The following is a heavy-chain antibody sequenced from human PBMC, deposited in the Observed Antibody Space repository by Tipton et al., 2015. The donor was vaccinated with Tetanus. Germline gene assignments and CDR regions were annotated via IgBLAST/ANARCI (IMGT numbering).Heavy chain of an antibody. Sequence: TLSLTCTVSGGSISSNYWSWIRQPPGKGLEWIGNIYYSGSTNCNPSLKSRVTISVDTSKKQFSLKLSSVTAADTAMYYCARLGFVATYFDSWGQGTLVTVSS. V-gene: IGHV4-59*08. J-gene: IGHJ4*02. CDR1: GGSISSNY. D-gene: IGHD3-10*01. CDR2: IYYSGST. CDR3: ARLGFVATYFDS.